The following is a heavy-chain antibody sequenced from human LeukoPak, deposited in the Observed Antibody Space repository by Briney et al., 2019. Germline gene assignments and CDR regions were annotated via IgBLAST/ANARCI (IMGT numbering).Heavy chain of an antibody. Sequence: PGGSLRLSCAASGFTFSSYWMHWVRQAPGKGLVWVSRIDTDGSSTTYADSVKGRFSISRDNAKNSLYLQMNSLRAADTAVYYCARYYADYDHWYFDLWGRGTLVTVSS. D-gene: IGHD4-17*01. J-gene: IGHJ2*01. CDR1: GFTFSSYW. CDR2: IDTDGSST. CDR3: ARYYADYDHWYFDL. V-gene: IGHV3-74*01.